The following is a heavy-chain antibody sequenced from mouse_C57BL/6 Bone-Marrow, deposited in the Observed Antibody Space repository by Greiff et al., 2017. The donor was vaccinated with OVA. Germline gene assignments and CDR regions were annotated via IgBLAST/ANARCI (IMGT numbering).Heavy chain of an antibody. Sequence: EVMLVESGGGLVKPGGSLKLSCAASGFTFSSYAMSWVRQTPEKRLEWVATISDGGSYTYYPDNVKGRFTISRANAKNNLYLQMSHLKSEDTAMYYCARDERDIYDGNYFDYWGQGTTLTVSS. D-gene: IGHD2-1*01. J-gene: IGHJ2*01. CDR2: ISDGGSYT. CDR3: ARDERDIYDGNYFDY. V-gene: IGHV5-4*01. CDR1: GFTFSSYA.